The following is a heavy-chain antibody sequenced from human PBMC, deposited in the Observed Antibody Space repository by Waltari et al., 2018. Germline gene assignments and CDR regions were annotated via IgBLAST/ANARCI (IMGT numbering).Heavy chain of an antibody. CDR3: ARDPGAHSSGYRFDP. J-gene: IGHJ5*02. CDR1: GGSISRSSYS. CDR2: IYYSGST. V-gene: IGHV4-39*07. Sequence: QLQLQESGPGLVKPSETLSLTCTVSGGSISRSSYSWGWIRQPPGKGLEWIGSIYYSGSTYYNPSLKSRVTISVDTSKNQFSLKLSSVTAADTAVYYCARDPGAHSSGYRFDPWGQGTLVTVSS. D-gene: IGHD6-25*01.